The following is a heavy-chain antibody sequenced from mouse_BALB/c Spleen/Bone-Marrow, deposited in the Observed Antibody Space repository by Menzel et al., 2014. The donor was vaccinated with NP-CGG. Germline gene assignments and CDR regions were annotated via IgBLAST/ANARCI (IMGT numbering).Heavy chain of an antibody. CDR2: ITPTTGYI. CDR3: ARWDYRYDYLDC. CDR1: GYTFTSYW. D-gene: IGHD2-14*01. V-gene: IGHV1-4*01. J-gene: IGHJ2*01. Sequence: VQGVESGAELATPGASVKMSCKASGYTFTSYWMHWIKQRPGQGLAWIGYITPTTGYIEYNQKFKDKATLTADKSSSTSYMELLRRTSEDAAGYYCARWDYRYDYLDCWGQCSTLTVAS.